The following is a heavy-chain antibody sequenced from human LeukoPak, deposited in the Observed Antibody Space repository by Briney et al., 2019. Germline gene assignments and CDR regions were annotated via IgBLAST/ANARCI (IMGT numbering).Heavy chain of an antibody. J-gene: IGHJ4*02. CDR2: ISYDGSNK. D-gene: IGHD3-22*01. Sequence: GRSLRLSCAASGFTFSSFAMHWDRQAPGKGREWGAVISYDGSNKFYADSVEGRFTNSRDNYKNTLYLQVKSLRGEDTGVYYCAKHGYSSGYYFDYWGQGTLVTVSS. V-gene: IGHV3-30*18. CDR1: GFTFSSFA. CDR3: AKHGYSSGYYFDY.